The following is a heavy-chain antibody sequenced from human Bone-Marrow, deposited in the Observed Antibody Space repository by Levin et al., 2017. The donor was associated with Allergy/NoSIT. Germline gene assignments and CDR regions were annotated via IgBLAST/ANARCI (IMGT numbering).Heavy chain of an antibody. CDR2: IFYSGTT. CDR1: GGSISSGGYY. CDR3: AREDRSGSFDV. Sequence: SQTHSLTCSVSGGSISSGGYYWTWIRQHPEWGLQWLGYIFYSGTTYYSPSLKSRVSISVDTSKNQFSLRLTSVTAADTAVYFCAREDRSGSFDVWGQGTVVTVSS. J-gene: IGHJ3*01. D-gene: IGHD3-10*01. V-gene: IGHV4-31*03.